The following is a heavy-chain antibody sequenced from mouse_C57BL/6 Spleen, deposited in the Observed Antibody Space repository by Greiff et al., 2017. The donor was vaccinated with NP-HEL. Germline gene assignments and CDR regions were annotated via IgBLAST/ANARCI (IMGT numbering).Heavy chain of an antibody. V-gene: IGHV1-15*01. J-gene: IGHJ1*03. CDR3: TRRIYYGGSYRYFDV. D-gene: IGHD1-1*01. CDR1: GYTFTDYE. CDR2: IDPETGGT. Sequence: QVQLQQSGAELVRPGASVTLSCKASGYTFTDYEMHWVKQTPVHGLEWIGAIDPETGGTAYNQKFKGKAILTADKSSSTAYMELRSLTSEDSAVYYCTRRIYYGGSYRYFDVWGTGTTVTVSS.